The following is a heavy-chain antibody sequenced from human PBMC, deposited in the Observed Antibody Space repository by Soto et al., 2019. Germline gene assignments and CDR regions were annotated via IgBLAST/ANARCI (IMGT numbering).Heavy chain of an antibody. J-gene: IGHJ5*02. CDR2: IYYSGST. Sequence: SETLSLTCTVSGSSVSSASYYWSWIRQPPGKGLEWIGYIYYSGSTNYNPSLKSRVTISVDTSKNQFSLKLSSVTAADTAVYYCARHDDYGDYNNWFDPWGQGTLVTVSS. D-gene: IGHD4-17*01. V-gene: IGHV4-61*01. CDR1: GSSVSSASYY. CDR3: ARHDDYGDYNNWFDP.